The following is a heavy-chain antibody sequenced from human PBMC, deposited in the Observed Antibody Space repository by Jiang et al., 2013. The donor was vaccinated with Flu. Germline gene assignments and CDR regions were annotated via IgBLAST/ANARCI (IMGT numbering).Heavy chain of an antibody. CDR2: IQYDESEK. Sequence: LVESGGGVVQPGGSLRLSCAASGITFRGFGMHWVRQAPGKGLEWVAFIQYDESEKKYADSVKGRFTIFRDKSMNTLYLQMNGLRAEDTALYYCVKDVIFGRDVYSSGDWGQGTLVTVSS. V-gene: IGHV3-30*02. CDR1: GITFRGFG. CDR3: VKDVIFGRDVYSSGD. J-gene: IGHJ4*02. D-gene: IGHD5-24*01.